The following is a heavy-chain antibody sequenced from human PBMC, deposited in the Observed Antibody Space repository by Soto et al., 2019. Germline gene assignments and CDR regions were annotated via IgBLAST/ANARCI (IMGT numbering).Heavy chain of an antibody. J-gene: IGHJ6*02. Sequence: ESGGGVVQPGRSLRLSCAASGFTFISYAMHWVRQAPGKGLEWVAVISFDGSTEYYADSVKGRFTISRDNSKNTVYLQMNSLRSEDTAVYYFARSRHGSGSYTHFYYGLDVWGQGTTVTVSS. CDR3: ARSRHGSGSYTHFYYGLDV. V-gene: IGHV3-30-3*01. D-gene: IGHD3-10*01. CDR1: GFTFISYA. CDR2: ISFDGSTE.